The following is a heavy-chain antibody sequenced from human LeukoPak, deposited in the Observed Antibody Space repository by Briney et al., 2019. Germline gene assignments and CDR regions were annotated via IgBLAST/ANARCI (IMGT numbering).Heavy chain of an antibody. CDR2: ISSSGSTI. D-gene: IGHD2-15*01. V-gene: IGHV3-48*03. J-gene: IGHJ6*02. CDR1: GFTFSSYE. Sequence: PGGSLRLSCAASGFTFSSYEMNWVRQAPGKGLEWVSYISSSGSTIYYADSVKGRFTISRDNAKNSLYLQMNRLRAEDTAVYYCARDAWTGYCSGGSCYSARIYYYYYGMDVWGQGTTVTVSS. CDR3: ARDAWTGYCSGGSCYSARIYYYYYGMDV.